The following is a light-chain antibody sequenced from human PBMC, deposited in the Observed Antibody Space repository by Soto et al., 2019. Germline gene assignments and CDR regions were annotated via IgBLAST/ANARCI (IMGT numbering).Light chain of an antibody. J-gene: IGLJ1*01. CDR1: SSDVADYKC. CDR2: EVS. V-gene: IGLV2-14*01. CDR3: SSCSSSSTPYV. Sequence: QSALTQPASVSGSPGQSITISCTGTSSDVADYKCVSWYQQHPDKAPKLMIYEVSNRPSGVSNRFSGSNSGNTASLTISGLQAEDEADYYCSSCSSSSTPYVFGSGTKVTVL.